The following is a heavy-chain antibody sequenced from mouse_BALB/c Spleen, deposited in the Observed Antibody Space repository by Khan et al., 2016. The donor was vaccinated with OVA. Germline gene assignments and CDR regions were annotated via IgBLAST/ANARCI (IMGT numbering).Heavy chain of an antibody. J-gene: IGHJ2*01. CDR1: GYTFTSYW. Sequence: VQLQQSGAELAKPGASVKMSCTASGYTFTSYWMPWIKQRPGQGLEWIGYINPTSGYTDYNQKFKDKATLTADKSSSTAYMQLRSLTSDDSAVYYCARDRIDYWGQGTARTVSS. CDR3: ARDRIDY. V-gene: IGHV1-7*01. CDR2: INPTSGYT.